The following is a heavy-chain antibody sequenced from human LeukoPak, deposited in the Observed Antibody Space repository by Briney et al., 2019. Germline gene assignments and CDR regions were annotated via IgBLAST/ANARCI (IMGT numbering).Heavy chain of an antibody. CDR1: GFTFSSYR. CDR2: ISYDGSNK. D-gene: IGHD5-12*01. J-gene: IGHJ6*02. V-gene: IGHV3-30-3*01. Sequence: GGSLRLSCAASGFTFSSYRMHWVRQAPGKGLEWVAVISYDGSNKYYADSVKGRFTISRDNSKNTLYLQMNSLRAEDTAVYYCARDQIIEATILDYYYGMDVWGQGTTVTVSS. CDR3: ARDQIIEATILDYYYGMDV.